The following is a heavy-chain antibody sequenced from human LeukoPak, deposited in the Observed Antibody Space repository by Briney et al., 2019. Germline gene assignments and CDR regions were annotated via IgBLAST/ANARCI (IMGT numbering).Heavy chain of an antibody. J-gene: IGHJ4*02. CDR3: ARESSSWYGY. Sequence: GGSLRLSCAASGFTFSDYYMTWIRQAPGKGLEWISYISSGGRTMYYTDSVKGRFTISRDNAKNSLYLQMNSLRAEDTAVYYCARESSSWYGYWGQGTLVTVSS. CDR1: GFTFSDYY. V-gene: IGHV3-11*04. CDR2: ISSGGRTM. D-gene: IGHD6-13*01.